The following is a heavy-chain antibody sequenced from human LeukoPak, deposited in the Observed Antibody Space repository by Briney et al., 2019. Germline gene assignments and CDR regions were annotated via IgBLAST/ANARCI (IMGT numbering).Heavy chain of an antibody. CDR3: ARDLYGDYSPFDY. D-gene: IGHD4-17*01. CDR2: IKQDGSKK. CDR1: GFTFSDYW. J-gene: IGHJ4*02. Sequence: GGSLRLSCAASGFTFSDYWMSWVRQASGKGLEWVANIKQDGSKKHYVDSVKGRFTISRDNAKNSLYLQMNSLRAEDTAVYYCARDLYGDYSPFDYWGQGTLVTVSS. V-gene: IGHV3-7*04.